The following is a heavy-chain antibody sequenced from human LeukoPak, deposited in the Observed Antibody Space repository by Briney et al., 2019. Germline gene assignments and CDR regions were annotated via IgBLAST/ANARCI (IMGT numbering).Heavy chain of an antibody. D-gene: IGHD6-25*01. Sequence: GGSLRLSCAASGFTFSTYAMHWVRQAPGKGLEWVAVTSYDGSNSYYADSVKGRFTISRDNSENTLYLQTNSLRAEDTAVYYCARDLRRIAAYYFDYWGQGTLVTVSS. CDR2: TSYDGSNS. J-gene: IGHJ4*02. V-gene: IGHV3-30*03. CDR3: ARDLRRIAAYYFDY. CDR1: GFTFSTYA.